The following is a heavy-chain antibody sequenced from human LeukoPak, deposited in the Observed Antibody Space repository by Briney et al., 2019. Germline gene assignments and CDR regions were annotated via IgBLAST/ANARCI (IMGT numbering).Heavy chain of an antibody. J-gene: IGHJ5*02. Sequence: SETLSLTCTVSGGSISSYYWSWLRQPPGKALEWIGYIYYSGSTNYNPSLKSRVTISVDTSKNQFSLKLSSVTAADTAVYYCARGLGFGANWFDPWGQGTLVTVSS. V-gene: IGHV4-59*01. D-gene: IGHD3-10*01. CDR2: IYYSGST. CDR1: GGSISSYY. CDR3: ARGLGFGANWFDP.